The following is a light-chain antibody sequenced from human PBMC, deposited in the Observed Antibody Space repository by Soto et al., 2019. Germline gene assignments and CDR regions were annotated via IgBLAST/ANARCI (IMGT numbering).Light chain of an antibody. Sequence: DVVMTQSPLSLPVTPGESASISCRSSQSLLHSNGYNYLDWYVQKPGQSPRLLMYLGSIRALGVPDRVSGSGSGTDFTLKISRVEAEDVGIYYCIQALQSPQAFGQRTKVEIK. CDR1: QSLLHSNGYNY. V-gene: IGKV2-28*01. J-gene: IGKJ1*01. CDR3: IQALQSPQA. CDR2: LGS.